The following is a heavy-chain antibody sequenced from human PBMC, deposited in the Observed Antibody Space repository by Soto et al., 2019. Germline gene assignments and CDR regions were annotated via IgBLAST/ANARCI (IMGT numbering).Heavy chain of an antibody. CDR1: VYPISSGYY. CDR2: IHHSGST. D-gene: IGHD5-12*01. V-gene: IGHV4-38-2*01. Sequence: SETLSLTCAVSVYPISSGYYWGWIRQPPGKGLEWIGIIHHSGSTYYNPSLRSRITISVDTSKNQFSLKMPSVTAADTAVYYCARSSGYVPGGYWGQGILVTVSS. CDR3: ARSSGYVPGGY. J-gene: IGHJ4*02.